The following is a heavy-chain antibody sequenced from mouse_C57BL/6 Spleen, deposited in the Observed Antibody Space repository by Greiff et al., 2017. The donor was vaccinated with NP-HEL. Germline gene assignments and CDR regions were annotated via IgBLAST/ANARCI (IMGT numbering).Heavy chain of an antibody. J-gene: IGHJ4*01. CDR2: INPNNGGT. V-gene: IGHV1-26*01. Sequence: EVQLQQSGPELVKPGASVKISCKASGYTFTDYYMNWVKQSHGKSLEWIGDINPNNGGTSYNQKFKGKATLTVDKSSSTAYMELRSLTSEDSAVYYCARGGGNIYYYAMDYWGQGTSVTVSS. CDR1: GYTFTDYY. D-gene: IGHD1-1*02. CDR3: ARGGGNIYYYAMDY.